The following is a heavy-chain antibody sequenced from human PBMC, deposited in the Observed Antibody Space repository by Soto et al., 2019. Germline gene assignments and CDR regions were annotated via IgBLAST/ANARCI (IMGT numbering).Heavy chain of an antibody. J-gene: IGHJ6*02. CDR2: ISYDGSNK. V-gene: IGHV3-30*18. Sequence: GGSLRLSCAASGFTFSSYGMHWVRQAPGKGLEWVAVISYDGSNKYYADSVKGRFTISRDNSKNTLYLQMNSLRAEDTAVYYCAKDPRVELELSGYYYYGMDVWGQGTTVTVSS. CDR3: AKDPRVELELSGYYYYGMDV. CDR1: GFTFSSYG. D-gene: IGHD1-7*01.